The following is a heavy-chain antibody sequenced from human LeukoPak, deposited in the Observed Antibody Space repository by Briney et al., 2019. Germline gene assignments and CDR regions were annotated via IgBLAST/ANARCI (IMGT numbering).Heavy chain of an antibody. Sequence: PSETLPLTCTVSGGSISSSSYYWGWIRQPPGKGLEWIGSIYYSGSTYYNPSLKSRVTISVDTSKNQFSLKLSSVTAADTAVYYCARTARFPSYYFDYWGQGTLVTVSS. J-gene: IGHJ4*02. CDR1: GGSISSSSYY. D-gene: IGHD1-26*01. CDR3: ARTARFPSYYFDY. CDR2: IYYSGST. V-gene: IGHV4-39*07.